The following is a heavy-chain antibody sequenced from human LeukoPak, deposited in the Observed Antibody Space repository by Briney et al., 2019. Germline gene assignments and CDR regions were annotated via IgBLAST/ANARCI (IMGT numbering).Heavy chain of an antibody. Sequence: ASVKVSCKASGYTFTGYYMHWVRQAPGQGLEWMGWINAKSGGTNYAQKFQGRVTMTRDTSISTAYMELSRLRSDATAVYYCARGDAQLLGHYYYYYMDVWGKGTTVTVSS. D-gene: IGHD2-2*01. CDR1: GYTFTGYY. V-gene: IGHV1-2*02. CDR3: ARGDAQLLGHYYYYYMDV. J-gene: IGHJ6*03. CDR2: INAKSGGT.